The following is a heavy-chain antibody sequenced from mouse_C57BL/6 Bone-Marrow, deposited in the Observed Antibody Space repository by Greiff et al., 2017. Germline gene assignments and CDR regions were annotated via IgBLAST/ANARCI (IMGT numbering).Heavy chain of an antibody. CDR1: GYAFSSSW. J-gene: IGHJ2*01. V-gene: IGHV1-82*01. CDR2: IYPGDGDT. D-gene: IGHD2-2*01. Sequence: QVQLKESGPELVKPGASVKISCKASGYAFSSSWMNWVKQRPGKGLEWIGRIYPGDGDTNYNGKFKGKATLTADKSSSTAYMQLSSLTSEDSAVYFCTSYGYYYFDYWGQGTTLTVSS. CDR3: TSYGYYYFDY.